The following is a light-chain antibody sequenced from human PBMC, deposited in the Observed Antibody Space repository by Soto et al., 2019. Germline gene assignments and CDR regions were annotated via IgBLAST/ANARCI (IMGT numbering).Light chain of an antibody. J-gene: IGKJ4*01. CDR3: QQFNNLLS. CDR1: QSVGSN. Sequence: EIVMTQSPATLSVSPGARVTLSCRASQSVGSNLAWYQQRPGQPPRLLIYGVSTRATGIPARFSGGGSGTEFTLTISSLQSEDFAVYYCQQFNNLLSFGGGTKVEIK. CDR2: GVS. V-gene: IGKV3-15*01.